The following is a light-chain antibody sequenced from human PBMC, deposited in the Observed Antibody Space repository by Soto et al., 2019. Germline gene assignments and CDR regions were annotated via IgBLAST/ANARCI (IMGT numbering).Light chain of an antibody. CDR1: QSVSSN. J-gene: IGKJ5*01. Sequence: EIVMTQSPATLSVSPGESATLSCRASQSVSSNLAWYQPTPGQAPRLLIYGASTRATGIPARFSGSGSGTEFTLTISSLQSEDYAVYYCQQYNNWPPITVGQGTRLEIK. CDR3: QQYNNWPPIT. V-gene: IGKV3-15*01. CDR2: GAS.